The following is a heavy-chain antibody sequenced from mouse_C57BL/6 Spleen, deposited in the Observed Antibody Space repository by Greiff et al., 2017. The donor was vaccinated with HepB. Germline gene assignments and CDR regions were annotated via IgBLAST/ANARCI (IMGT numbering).Heavy chain of an antibody. Sequence: VQLQQSGPELVKPGASVKMSCKASGYTFTDYNMHWVKQSHGKSLEWIGYINPNNGGTSYNQKFKGKATLTVNKSSSTAYMELRSLTSEDSAVYDCARGYDGYPYAMDYWGQGTSVTVSS. V-gene: IGHV1-22*01. D-gene: IGHD2-3*01. CDR3: ARGYDGYPYAMDY. CDR2: INPNNGGT. J-gene: IGHJ4*01. CDR1: GYTFTDYN.